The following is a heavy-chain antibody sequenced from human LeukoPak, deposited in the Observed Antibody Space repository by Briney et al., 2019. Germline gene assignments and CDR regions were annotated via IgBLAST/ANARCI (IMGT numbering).Heavy chain of an antibody. CDR1: GVTFSSYA. J-gene: IGHJ6*03. CDR3: ASPGIAAAGTYYDYMDV. CDR2: IITIFGTA. D-gene: IGHD6-13*01. V-gene: IGHV1-69*13. Sequence: ASVKVSCKASGVTFSSYAISWVGQAPGQGLEWMGGIITIFGTANNAQKFQGRVTITADESTSTAHIELSRLRSEDTAVYYCASPGIAAAGTYYDYMDVWGKGTTVTVSS.